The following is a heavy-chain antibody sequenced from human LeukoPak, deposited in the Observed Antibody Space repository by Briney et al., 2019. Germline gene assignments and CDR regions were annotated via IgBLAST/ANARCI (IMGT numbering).Heavy chain of an antibody. CDR3: TTELDIRPNHY. Sequence: GGSLRLSCAASGLTFSNAWMSWVRQAPGKGLEWVGRIKRKSDGGTTDYAAPAKGRFTISRDDSKNTLYLQMNSLKSEDTAVYYCTTELDIRPNHYWGQGTLVTVSS. CDR1: GLTFSNAW. J-gene: IGHJ4*02. V-gene: IGHV3-15*01. CDR2: IKRKSDGGTT. D-gene: IGHD3-22*01.